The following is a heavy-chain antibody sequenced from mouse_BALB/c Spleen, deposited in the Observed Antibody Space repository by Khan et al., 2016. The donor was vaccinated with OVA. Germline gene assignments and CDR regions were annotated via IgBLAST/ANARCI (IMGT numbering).Heavy chain of an antibody. Sequence: QIQLVQSGAELARPGASVKMSCKASGYTFTSYTMPWVRQRPGQAPEWIGHINPSNNYTNYNQNIKDKATLIVDKSSSTAYMQLSSLTSEDSAVYYCVREGDYHRSDGWFAYGGQGTLVTGSA. CDR2: INPSNNYT. D-gene: IGHD2-14*01. CDR3: VREGDYHRSDGWFAY. CDR1: GYTFTSYT. V-gene: IGHV1-4*01. J-gene: IGHJ3*01.